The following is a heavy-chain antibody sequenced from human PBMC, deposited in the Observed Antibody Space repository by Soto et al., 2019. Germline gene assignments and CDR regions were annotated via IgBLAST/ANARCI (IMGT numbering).Heavy chain of an antibody. CDR3: AKMEGMDPWAYSFAY. J-gene: IGHJ4*02. Sequence: EVQVLESGGGLVQPGGSLRLSCAATGFTFSDFAMSWVRQAPGKGLEWVSRSYGSGNGPHYADSVKGRVTISRDNSKNTLYLQMNSLRAEDTAVYYCAKMEGMDPWAYSFAYWGQGTLVTVSS. CDR1: GFTFSDFA. CDR2: SYGSGNGP. D-gene: IGHD2-2*03. V-gene: IGHV3-23*01.